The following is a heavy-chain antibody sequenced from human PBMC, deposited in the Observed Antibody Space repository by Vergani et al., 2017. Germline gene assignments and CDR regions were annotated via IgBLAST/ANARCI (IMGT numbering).Heavy chain of an antibody. D-gene: IGHD2-2*01. V-gene: IGHV1-69*06. CDR1: GYTFTSYY. J-gene: IGHJ4*02. CDR3: ASELIVVVPAAMDY. Sequence: QVQLVQSGAEVKKPGASVKVSCKASGYTFTSYYMHWVRQAPGQGLEWMGRIIPIFGTANYAQKFQGRVTITADKSTSTAYMELSSLRSEDTAVYYCASELIVVVPAAMDYWGQGTLVTVSS. CDR2: IIPIFGTA.